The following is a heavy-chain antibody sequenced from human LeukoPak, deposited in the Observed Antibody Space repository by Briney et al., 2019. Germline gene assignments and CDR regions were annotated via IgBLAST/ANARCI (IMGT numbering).Heavy chain of an antibody. J-gene: IGHJ5*02. CDR2: IYYSGST. CDR1: GGSISSSSYY. D-gene: IGHD5-18*01. Sequence: SETLSLTCTVSGGSISSSSYYWGWTRQPPGKGLEWIGSIYYSGSTYYNPSLKSRVTISVDTSKNQFSLKLSSVTAADTAVYYCAKGYSYHKVGDNWFDPWGQGTLVTVSS. V-gene: IGHV4-39*01. CDR3: AKGYSYHKVGDNWFDP.